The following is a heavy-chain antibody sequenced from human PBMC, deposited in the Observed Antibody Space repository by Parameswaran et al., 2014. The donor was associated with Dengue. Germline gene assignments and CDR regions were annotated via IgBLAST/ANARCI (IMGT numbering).Heavy chain of an antibody. J-gene: IGHJ6*02. CDR2: ISSSSSYI. V-gene: IGHV3-21*01. D-gene: IGHD2-15*01. CDR3: ARDQGGDV. Sequence: VRQAPGKGLEWVSSISSSSSYIYYADSVKGRFTISRDNAKNSLYLQMNSLRAEDTAVYYCARDQGGDVWGQGTTVTVSS.